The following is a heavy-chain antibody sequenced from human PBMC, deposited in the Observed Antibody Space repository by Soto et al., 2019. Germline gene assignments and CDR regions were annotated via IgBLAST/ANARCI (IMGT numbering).Heavy chain of an antibody. CDR2: ITSDGSHT. CDR3: AKEWGYGDYAGENWFDS. Sequence: EVHLVESGGGLVQPGGSLRLSCAASGFTFFAYWIHWVRQVPGKGLVWVSRITSDGSHTSYADSVRGRFTISRDNSKNTVYMHMNSLTAEDKAVYYCAKEWGYGDYAGENWFDSWGQGSLVTVSS. J-gene: IGHJ5*01. V-gene: IGHV3-74*01. CDR1: GFTFFAYW. D-gene: IGHD4-17*01.